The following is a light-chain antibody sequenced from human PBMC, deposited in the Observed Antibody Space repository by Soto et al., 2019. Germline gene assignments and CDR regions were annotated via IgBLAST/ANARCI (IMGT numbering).Light chain of an antibody. V-gene: IGKV1-9*01. J-gene: IGKJ4*01. CDR1: QGIGSY. CDR2: AAS. CDR3: QQLNSYPRA. Sequence: DIQLTQSPSFLSASVGDRVTITCRASQGIGSYLAWYQQKPGKAPKLLIYAASTLQSGVPSRLSGSGSGTEFTLTISSLQPEDFATNYCQQLNSYPRAFGGGTKVEIK.